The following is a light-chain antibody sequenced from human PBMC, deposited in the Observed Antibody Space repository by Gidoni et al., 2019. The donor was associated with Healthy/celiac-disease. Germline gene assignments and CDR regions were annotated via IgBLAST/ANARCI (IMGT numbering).Light chain of an antibody. J-gene: IGKJ5*01. CDR3: QQYNSYSIT. CDR2: KAS. CDR1: QSISSW. V-gene: IGKV1-5*03. Sequence: DIQMTQSPSTRSASVGDRVTITCRASQSISSWLAWYQQKPGKAPKLLIYKASSLESGVPSRFSGSGSGTEFTLTISSLQPDDFATYYCQQYNSYSITFXHXTRLEIK.